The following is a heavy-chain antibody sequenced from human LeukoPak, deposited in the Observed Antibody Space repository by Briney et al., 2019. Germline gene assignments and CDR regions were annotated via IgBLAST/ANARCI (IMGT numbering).Heavy chain of an antibody. V-gene: IGHV1-8*03. CDR2: MNPNSGNT. CDR1: GYTFTSYD. D-gene: IGHD3-22*01. J-gene: IGHJ4*02. CDR3: ARGIMIVPGHVDY. Sequence: ASVKVSCKASGYTFTSYDINWVRQATGQGLEWMGWMNPNSGNTGYAQKFQGRVTITRNTSISTAYMELSRLRSDDTAVYYCARGIMIVPGHVDYWGQGTLVTVSS.